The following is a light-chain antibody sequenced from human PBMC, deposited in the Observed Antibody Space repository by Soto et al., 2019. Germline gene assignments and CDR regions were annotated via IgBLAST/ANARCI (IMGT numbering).Light chain of an antibody. CDR1: TGAVTSGHY. V-gene: IGLV7-46*01. Sequence: QAVVTQDPSLTVSPGGTVTLTCGSSTGAVTSGHYPYWFQQKPGQAPRTLIYDTTKKHSWTPARFSGSFLGDKAALTLSGAQPEDEAEYYCLLFYSGARIFGRGTKLTVL. CDR3: LLFYSGARI. CDR2: DTT. J-gene: IGLJ2*01.